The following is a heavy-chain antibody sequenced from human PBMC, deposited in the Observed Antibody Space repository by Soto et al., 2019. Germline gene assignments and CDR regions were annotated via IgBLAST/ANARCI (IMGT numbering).Heavy chain of an antibody. CDR2: MYHSGNT. CDR3: ARVWFGESSWFDP. J-gene: IGHJ5*02. V-gene: IGHV4-39*07. CDR1: GGSISSSNYF. D-gene: IGHD3-10*01. Sequence: SVTLSLTCTVSGGSISSSNYFWGWIRQPPGKGLEWIGCMYHSGNTYYNPSLKSRVTTSLDRSKNQFSLNLSSVTAADTAVYYCARVWFGESSWFDPWGQGTLVTVSS.